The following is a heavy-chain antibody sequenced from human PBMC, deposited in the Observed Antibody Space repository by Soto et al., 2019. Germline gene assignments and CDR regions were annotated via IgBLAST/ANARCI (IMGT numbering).Heavy chain of an antibody. CDR3: ARPGSYSSGWYRPSNWFDP. J-gene: IGHJ5*02. CDR2: IYYSGST. V-gene: IGHV4-39*01. D-gene: IGHD6-19*01. CDR1: GGSISSSSYY. Sequence: QLQLQESGPGLVKPSETLSLTCTVSGGSISSSSYYWGWIRQPPGKGLEWIGSIYYSGSTYYNPSLKSRVTISVDTSKNQFSLKLSSVTAADTAVYYCARPGSYSSGWYRPSNWFDPWGQGTLVTVSS.